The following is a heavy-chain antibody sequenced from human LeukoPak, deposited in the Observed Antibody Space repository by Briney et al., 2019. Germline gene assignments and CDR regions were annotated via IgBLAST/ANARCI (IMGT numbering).Heavy chain of an antibody. CDR1: GFTFSSYA. CDR3: GRTGYSGGGKKGIYSFNY. Sequence: GGSLRLSCAASGFTFSSYAMSWVRQAPGKGLEWVSAISGSGGSTYYADSVKGRFTISRDNSKNTLYLQMNSLRAEDTAVYYWGRTGYSGGGKKGIYSFNYWGRGPLVTVPS. CDR2: ISGSGGST. J-gene: IGHJ4*02. V-gene: IGHV3-23*01. D-gene: IGHD6-19*01.